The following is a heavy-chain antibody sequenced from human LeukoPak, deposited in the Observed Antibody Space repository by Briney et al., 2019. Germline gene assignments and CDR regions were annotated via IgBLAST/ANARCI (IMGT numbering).Heavy chain of an antibody. V-gene: IGHV4-59*08. Sequence: PSETLSLTCTVSGGSISSYYWSWIRQPPGKGLEWIGYIYYSGSTNYNPSLKSRVTISVDTSKNQFSLKLGSVTAADTAVYYCARHVRFGEYLDYWGQGTLVTVSS. CDR3: ARHVRFGEYLDY. D-gene: IGHD3-10*01. CDR1: GGSISSYY. J-gene: IGHJ4*02. CDR2: IYYSGST.